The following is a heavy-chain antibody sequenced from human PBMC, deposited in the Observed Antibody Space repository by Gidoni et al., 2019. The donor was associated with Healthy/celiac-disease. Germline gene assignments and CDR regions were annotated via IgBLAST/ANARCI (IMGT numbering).Heavy chain of an antibody. CDR1: GFTFSSYS. J-gene: IGHJ4*02. CDR2: ISSSSSYI. Sequence: EVQLVESGGGMVKPGGSLILSCAASGFTFSSYSMNWVRQAPGKGMEWVSSISSSSSYIYYADSVKGRFTISRDNAKNSLYLQMNSLRAEDTAVYYCARDFDYGDYGDYWGQGTLVTVSS. D-gene: IGHD4-17*01. CDR3: ARDFDYGDYGDY. V-gene: IGHV3-21*01.